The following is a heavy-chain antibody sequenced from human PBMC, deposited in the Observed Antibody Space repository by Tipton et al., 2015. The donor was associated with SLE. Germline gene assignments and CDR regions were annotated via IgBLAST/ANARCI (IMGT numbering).Heavy chain of an antibody. CDR2: ISTYNGNT. CDR1: GGTFSSYT. CDR3: ARVRVDTAMGVFDF. Sequence: QSGAEVKKPGSSVKVSCKASGGTFSSYTISWVRQAPGQGLEWMGWISTYNGNTNYAQKLQGRVTMTSDTSTSTAYMELRSLRSDDTAIYYCARVRVDTAMGVFDFWGQGTLVTVSS. J-gene: IGHJ4*02. D-gene: IGHD5-18*01. V-gene: IGHV1-18*01.